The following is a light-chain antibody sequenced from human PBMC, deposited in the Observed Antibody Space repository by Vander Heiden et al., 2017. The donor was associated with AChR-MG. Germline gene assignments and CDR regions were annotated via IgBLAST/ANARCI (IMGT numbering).Light chain of an antibody. Sequence: QSVLTQPPSTSGTPGQRVTISCSGSSSNIGRSTVSWYQQLPGTAPNLLIYSDNQRPSGVPARFSGSKSGTSASLAISGLQSEDEADYYCAAWVDSLNGDVFGTGTKVTVL. J-gene: IGLJ1*01. CDR3: AAWVDSLNGDV. V-gene: IGLV1-44*01. CDR2: SDN. CDR1: SSNIGRST.